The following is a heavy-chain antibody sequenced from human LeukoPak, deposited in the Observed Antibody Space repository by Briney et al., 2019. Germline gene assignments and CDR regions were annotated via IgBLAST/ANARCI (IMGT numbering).Heavy chain of an antibody. CDR3: ATHLLAAPTRNDY. Sequence: SVKVSCKASGGTFSSYAISWVRQAPGQGLEWMGRIIPILGIANYAQKSQGRVTITADKSTSTAYMELSSLRSEDTAVYYCATHLLAAPTRNDYWGQGTLVTVSS. CDR1: GGTFSSYA. CDR2: IIPILGIA. V-gene: IGHV1-69*04. J-gene: IGHJ4*02. D-gene: IGHD6-25*01.